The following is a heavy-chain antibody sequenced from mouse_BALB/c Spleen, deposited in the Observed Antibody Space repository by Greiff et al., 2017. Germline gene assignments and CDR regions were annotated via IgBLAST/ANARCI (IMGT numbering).Heavy chain of an antibody. J-gene: IGHJ4*01. CDR1: GYAFTNYL. D-gene: IGHD2-1*01. CDR3: ARGGNSAMDY. V-gene: IGHV1-54*03. Sequence: QVQLQQSGADLVRPGTSVKVSCKASGYAFTNYLIEWVKQRPGQGLEWIGVINPGSGGTNYNEKFKGKATLTADKSSSTAYMQLSSLTSDDSAVYFCARGGNSAMDYWGQGTSVTVSS. CDR2: INPGSGGT.